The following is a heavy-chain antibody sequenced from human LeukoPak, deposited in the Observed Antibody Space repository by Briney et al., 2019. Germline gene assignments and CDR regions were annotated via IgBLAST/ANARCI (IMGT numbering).Heavy chain of an antibody. CDR1: GFTFSSYW. CDR3: ARHSLLLWFGSSRGTFDI. V-gene: IGHV3-48*04. CDR2: ISSSGSTI. D-gene: IGHD3-10*01. J-gene: IGHJ3*02. Sequence: AGGPLRLSCAASGFTFSSYWMHWVRQAPGKGLEWVSYISSSGSTIYYADSVKGRFTISRDNAKNSLYLQMNSLRAEDTAVYYCARHSLLLWFGSSRGTFDIWGQGTMVTVSS.